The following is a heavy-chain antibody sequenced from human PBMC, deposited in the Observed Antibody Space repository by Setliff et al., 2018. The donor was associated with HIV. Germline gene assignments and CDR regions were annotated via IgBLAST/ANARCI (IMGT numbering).Heavy chain of an antibody. J-gene: IGHJ4*02. V-gene: IGHV3-23*01. CDR1: GFGFPNYA. CDR2: VSVSGGSR. CDR3: ARDLNWAFDY. Sequence: GGSLRLSCVASGFGFPNYAMGWVRQAPGKGLEWVSSVSVSGGSRMTYAGSVKGRFTISGDNAKNTLYLQMNSLTSEDTAVYYCARDLNWAFDYWGQGILVTVSS. D-gene: IGHD1-1*01.